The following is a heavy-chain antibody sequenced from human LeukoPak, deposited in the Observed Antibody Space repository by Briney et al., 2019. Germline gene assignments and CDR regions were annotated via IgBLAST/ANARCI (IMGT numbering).Heavy chain of an antibody. CDR3: ARVLRYCSGGNCYSGGLGYMDV. CDR1: GFTFSDYN. Sequence: GGSLRLSCAASGFTFSDYNMRWIRQAPGKGLEWVSSISRSGSTKYYADSVKGRFTISSDNAKNSLFLQMTSLRDEDTAVSYCARVLRYCSGGNCYSGGLGYMDVWGKGTTVTISS. J-gene: IGHJ6*03. V-gene: IGHV3-11*01. D-gene: IGHD2-15*01. CDR2: ISRSGSTK.